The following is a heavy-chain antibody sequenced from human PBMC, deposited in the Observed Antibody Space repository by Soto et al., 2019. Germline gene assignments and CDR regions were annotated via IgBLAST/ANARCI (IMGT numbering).Heavy chain of an antibody. Sequence: PSDPLPHTSIYSGRTTRTIYYRRRCRRKPPGEGLEWIGYIYYSGNTYYNPSLKSRITISVDTSKNQFSLKLSSVTAADTAVYYCASYNYDAKGTPRYFDLWGRGTLVTVSS. J-gene: IGHJ2*01. CDR1: GRTTRTIYYR. V-gene: IGHV4-30-4*02. D-gene: IGHD3-16*01. CDR2: IYYSGNT. CDR3: ASYNYDAKGTPRYFDL.